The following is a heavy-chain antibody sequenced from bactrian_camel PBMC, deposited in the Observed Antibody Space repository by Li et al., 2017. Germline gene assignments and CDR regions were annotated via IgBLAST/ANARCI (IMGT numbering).Heavy chain of an antibody. V-gene: IGHV3S67*01. CDR1: TYGYSEEF. J-gene: IGHJ6*01. Sequence: DVQLVESGGGSVQAGGSLTLSCAASTYGYSEEFMGWFRQAPGKAREGVAAIYGGITTYYDDSVKGRFTISRDSDTKTLFLQMNNLQADNTAMYYCAADPRGIVCSGGVMSRLARVTEYDTWGQGTQVTVS. D-gene: IGHD2*01. CDR3: AADPRGIVCSGGVMSRLARVTEYDT. CDR2: IYGGITT.